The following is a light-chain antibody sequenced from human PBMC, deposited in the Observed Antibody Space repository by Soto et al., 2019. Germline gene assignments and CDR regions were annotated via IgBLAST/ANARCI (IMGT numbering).Light chain of an antibody. Sequence: DIQMTQSPPSVSASVGDRVTITCRASQTISTYLNWYQQKPGKAPKLLIYGASSLQSGVPSRFSGSGSGTDFTLTISSLQPEDFGTYYCQQSFSTPRTFGQGTKVDIK. J-gene: IGKJ1*01. V-gene: IGKV1-39*01. CDR1: QTISTY. CDR3: QQSFSTPRT. CDR2: GAS.